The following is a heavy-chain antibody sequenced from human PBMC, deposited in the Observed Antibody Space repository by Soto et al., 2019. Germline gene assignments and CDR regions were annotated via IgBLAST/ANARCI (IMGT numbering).Heavy chain of an antibody. CDR1: GGSISSGGYS. CDR3: ARASVRGVTEFDY. J-gene: IGHJ4*02. Sequence: SETLSLTCAVSGGSISSGGYSWSWIRQPPGKGLEWIGYIYHSGSTYYNPSLKSRVTLSVDRSKNQFSLKLSSVTAADTAVYYCARASVRGVTEFDYWGQGTLVTVSS. V-gene: IGHV4-30-2*01. CDR2: IYHSGST. D-gene: IGHD3-10*01.